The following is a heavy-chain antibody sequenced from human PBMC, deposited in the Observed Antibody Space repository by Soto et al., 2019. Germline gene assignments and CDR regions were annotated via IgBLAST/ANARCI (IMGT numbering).Heavy chain of an antibody. D-gene: IGHD6-19*01. V-gene: IGHV4-4*02. CDR1: GGSIRNNNW. Sequence: QVPLQESGPGLVKPSGTLSLTCAVSGGSIRNNNWWSWVRQSPGKGLEWIGEIYHSGSTNYNPSLKSRVTISVDKSKNQFSLKLNSVTAADTAVYYCARVDSSGLGRYYYGMDVWGQGTTVTVSS. CDR2: IYHSGST. CDR3: ARVDSSGLGRYYYGMDV. J-gene: IGHJ6*02.